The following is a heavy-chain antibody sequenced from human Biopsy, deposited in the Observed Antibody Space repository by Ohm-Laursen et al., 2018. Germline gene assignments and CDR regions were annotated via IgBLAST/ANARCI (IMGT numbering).Heavy chain of an antibody. D-gene: IGHD3/OR15-3a*01. CDR3: TRDPGLGVWTAYSNEF. CDR1: GFTFGDYA. CDR2: IRNKAYGGTT. Sequence: SLRLSCAASGFTFGDYAMNWFRQAPGRGLEWVGFIRNKAYGGTTEYAASVNGRFAISRDDSKSIAFLQMNSLKTEDTAVYYCTRDPGLGVWTAYSNEFWGQGTVVTVSS. J-gene: IGHJ4*02. V-gene: IGHV3-49*03.